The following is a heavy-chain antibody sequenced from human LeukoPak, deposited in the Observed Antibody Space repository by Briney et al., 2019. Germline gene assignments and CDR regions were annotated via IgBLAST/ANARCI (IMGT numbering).Heavy chain of an antibody. CDR1: GFTFDDYA. CDR3: ARLVGDRTIYDY. CDR2: ISWNSGSI. Sequence: PGRSLRLSCAASGFTFDDYAMHWVRQAPGKGLEWVSGISWNSGSIGYADSVKGRFTISRDNAKNSLYLQMNSLRVEDTAVYYCARLVGDRTIYDYWGQGTLVTVSS. J-gene: IGHJ4*02. D-gene: IGHD1-26*01. V-gene: IGHV3-9*01.